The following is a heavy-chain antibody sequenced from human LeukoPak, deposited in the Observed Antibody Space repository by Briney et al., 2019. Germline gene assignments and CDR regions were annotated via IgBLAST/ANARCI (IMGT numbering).Heavy chain of an antibody. CDR2: IRYDGSNK. V-gene: IGHV3-30*02. Sequence: GGSLRLSCAASGFTFSSYGMRWVRQAPGKGLEWVAFIRYDGSNKYYADSVKGRFTISRDNSKNTLYLQMNSLRAEDTAVYYCAKDRDYDFWSGYPFSGFDPWGQGTLVTVSS. D-gene: IGHD3-3*01. CDR3: AKDRDYDFWSGYPFSGFDP. CDR1: GFTFSSYG. J-gene: IGHJ5*02.